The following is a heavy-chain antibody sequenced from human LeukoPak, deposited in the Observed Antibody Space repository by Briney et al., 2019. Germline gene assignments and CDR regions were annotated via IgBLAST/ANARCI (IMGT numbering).Heavy chain of an antibody. Sequence: GGSLRLSCAASGFTFSSYSMNWVRQAPGKGLEWVSSISSSSSYIYYADSVKGRFTISRDSAKNSLYLQMNSLRAEDTAVYYCAREHSSGFMDYWGQGTLVTVSS. CDR1: GFTFSSYS. J-gene: IGHJ4*02. V-gene: IGHV3-21*01. CDR2: ISSSSSYI. D-gene: IGHD3-22*01. CDR3: AREHSSGFMDY.